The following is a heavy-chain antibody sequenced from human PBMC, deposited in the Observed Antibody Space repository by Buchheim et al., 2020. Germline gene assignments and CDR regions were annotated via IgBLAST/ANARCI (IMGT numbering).Heavy chain of an antibody. D-gene: IGHD5-24*01. J-gene: IGHJ4*02. V-gene: IGHV6-1*01. CDR3: AGDGANYYYFDY. CDR2: TYYRSRWYH. CDR1: GDSVSRNSAA. Sequence: QVQLQQSGPGLVKPSQTLSLTCAISGDSVSRNSAAWNWIRQSPSRGPEWLGRTYYRSRWYHEYAVSVKSRITINADPSKNQFSLQLNSVTPEDTAVYYCAGDGANYYYFDYWGQGTL.